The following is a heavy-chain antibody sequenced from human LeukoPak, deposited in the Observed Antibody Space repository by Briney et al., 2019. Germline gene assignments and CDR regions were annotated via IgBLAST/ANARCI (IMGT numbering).Heavy chain of an antibody. CDR3: ARVVTAMVGDYYYYMDV. V-gene: IGHV4-61*02. Sequence: SETLSLTCTVSGDSISSGDYYWSWLRQPAGKGLEWIGRIYTSGSTNYNPSLKSRVTMSVDTSKNQFSLKLSSVTAADTAVYYCARVVTAMVGDYYYYMDVWGKGTTVTISS. D-gene: IGHD5-18*01. J-gene: IGHJ6*03. CDR2: IYTSGST. CDR1: GDSISSGDYY.